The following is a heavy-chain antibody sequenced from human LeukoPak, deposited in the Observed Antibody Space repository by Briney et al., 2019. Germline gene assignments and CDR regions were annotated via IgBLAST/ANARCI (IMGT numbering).Heavy chain of an antibody. CDR3: ASRDIVVVPAAVHFDY. CDR1: GYTFTGYY. V-gene: IGHV1-2*04. Sequence: ASVKVSCKASGYTFTGYYMHWVRQAPGQGLEWMGWINPNSGGTNYAQKFQGWVTMTRDTSISTAYMELSRLRSDDTAVYYCASRDIVVVPAAVHFDYWGQGTLVTVSS. J-gene: IGHJ4*02. D-gene: IGHD2-2*01. CDR2: INPNSGGT.